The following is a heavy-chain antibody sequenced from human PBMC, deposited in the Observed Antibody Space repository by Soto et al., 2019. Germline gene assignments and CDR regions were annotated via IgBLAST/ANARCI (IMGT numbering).Heavy chain of an antibody. V-gene: IGHV4-31*03. CDR2: IYYSGST. CDR3: ASHIGYCSSTCCYPSWVFDY. J-gene: IGHJ4*02. Sequence: SSETLSLTCTVSGGSISSGGYYWSWIRQHPGKGLEWIGYIYYSGSTYYNPSLKSRVTISVDTSKNQFSLKLSSVTAADTAVYYCASHIGYCSSTCCYPSWVFDYWGQGTLVTVSS. D-gene: IGHD2-2*01. CDR1: GGSISSGGYY.